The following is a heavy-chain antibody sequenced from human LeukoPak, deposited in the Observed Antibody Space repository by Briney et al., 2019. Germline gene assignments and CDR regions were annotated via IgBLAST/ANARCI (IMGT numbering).Heavy chain of an antibody. D-gene: IGHD3-16*01. V-gene: IGHV3-23*01. Sequence: GGSLRLSCEASGSGFTFGNFGMSWVRQAPGKGLEWLSGISGSGYYTYDADSVKGRFTISRDNSKNTVYIQMNSLRAEDTAVYYCAKDGSWGDYYFYFYMDVWGKGTTVTVSS. CDR3: AKDGSWGDYYFYFYMDV. CDR2: ISGSGYYT. J-gene: IGHJ6*03. CDR1: GSGFTFGNFG.